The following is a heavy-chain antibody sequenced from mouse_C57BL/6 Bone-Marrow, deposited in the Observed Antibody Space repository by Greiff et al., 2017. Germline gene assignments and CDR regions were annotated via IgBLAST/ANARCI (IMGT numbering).Heavy chain of an antibody. D-gene: IGHD1-1*01. J-gene: IGHJ3*01. V-gene: IGHV5-17*01. Sequence: EVHLVESGGGLVKPGGSLKLSCAASGFTFSDYGMHWVRQAPEKGLEWVAYISSGSSTIYYADTVKGRFTITRDNAKNTLFLHMTSLRSEDTAMYYCARGDYGIAWFAYWGQGTLVTVSA. CDR1: GFTFSDYG. CDR3: ARGDYGIAWFAY. CDR2: ISSGSSTI.